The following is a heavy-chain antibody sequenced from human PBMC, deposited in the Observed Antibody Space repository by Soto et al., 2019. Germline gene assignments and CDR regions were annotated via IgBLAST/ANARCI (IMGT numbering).Heavy chain of an antibody. Sequence: GASVKVSCKASGYTFTSYAMHWVRQAPGQRLEWMGWINAGNGNTKYSQKFQGRVTITRDTSASTAYMELSSLRSEDTAVYYCALSPGDRYGPHYYHYYGMDFWGPGTTVTVSS. D-gene: IGHD5-18*01. V-gene: IGHV1-3*01. CDR3: ALSPGDRYGPHYYHYYGMDF. J-gene: IGHJ6*02. CDR2: INAGNGNT. CDR1: GYTFTSYA.